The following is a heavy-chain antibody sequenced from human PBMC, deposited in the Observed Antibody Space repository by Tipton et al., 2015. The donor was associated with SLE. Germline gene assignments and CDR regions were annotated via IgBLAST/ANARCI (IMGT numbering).Heavy chain of an antibody. V-gene: IGHV4-34*01. Sequence: TLSLTCAVYGGSFSGYYWSWIRQTPGKGLEWIGEINHSGSTNYNPSLKSRVTISVDTSKNQFSLKLSSVTAADTAVYYCARAWRNSSSWYYYYYMDVWGKGTTVTVSS. J-gene: IGHJ6*03. CDR2: INHSGST. CDR3: ARAWRNSSSWYYYYYMDV. D-gene: IGHD6-13*01. CDR1: GGSFSGYY.